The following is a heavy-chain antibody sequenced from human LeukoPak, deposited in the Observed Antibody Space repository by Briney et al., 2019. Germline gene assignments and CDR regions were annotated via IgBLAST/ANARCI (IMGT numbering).Heavy chain of an antibody. CDR2: ISGSGGST. J-gene: IGHJ6*03. D-gene: IGHD3-3*01. V-gene: IGHV3-23*01. CDR1: GFTVSSNY. CDR3: AKNGISYDFWSGFSMDV. Sequence: PGGSLRLSRAASGFTVSSNYMSWVRPAPGKGLEWVSAISGSGGSTYYADSVKGRFTISRDNSKNTLYLRMNRLRAEDTAVYYCAKNGISYDFWSGFSMDVWGKGTTVTVSS.